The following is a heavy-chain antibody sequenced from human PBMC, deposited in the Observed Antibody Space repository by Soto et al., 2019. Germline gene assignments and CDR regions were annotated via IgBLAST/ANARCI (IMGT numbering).Heavy chain of an antibody. CDR3: ARGPKAYDPFDY. CDR2: IYWNDDK. Sequence: SGPTLVNPTQTLTLTCTFSGFSLSTSGVGVGWIRQPPGKALEWLALIYWNDDKRYSPSLKSRLTITKDASKNQVVLTMTNMDPVDTATYYSARGPKAYDPFDYWGQGTLVTVSS. CDR1: GFSLSTSGVG. V-gene: IGHV2-5*01. J-gene: IGHJ4*02. D-gene: IGHD5-12*01.